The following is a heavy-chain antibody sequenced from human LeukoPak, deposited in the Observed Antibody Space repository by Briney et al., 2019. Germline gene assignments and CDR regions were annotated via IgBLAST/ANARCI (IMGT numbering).Heavy chain of an antibody. J-gene: IGHJ4*02. Sequence: SQTLSLTCTVSGGSISSGDYYWSWIRQPPGKGLEWIGYIYYSGSTNYNPSLKSRVTISVDTSKNQFSLKLSSVTAADTAVYYCARDRAYCSSTSCYRGAFDIWGQGTLVTVSS. D-gene: IGHD2-2*01. CDR2: IYYSGST. CDR1: GGSISSGDYY. V-gene: IGHV4-30-4*01. CDR3: ARDRAYCSSTSCYRGAFDI.